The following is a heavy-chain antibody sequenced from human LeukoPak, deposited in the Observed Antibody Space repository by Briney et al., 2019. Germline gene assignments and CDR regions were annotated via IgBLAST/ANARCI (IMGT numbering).Heavy chain of an antibody. CDR3: ARVDIVMVGYFDY. D-gene: IGHD5-18*01. CDR1: GYTFTSYD. CDR2: IKAGNGDT. J-gene: IGHJ4*02. Sequence: EASVKVSCKASGYTFTSYDFNWVRQAPGQRLEWMGWIKAGNGDTHYSQNLQGRVTITRDTSASTVYMELSSLRSEDTAVYYCARVDIVMVGYFDYWGQGTLVTVSS. V-gene: IGHV1-3*01.